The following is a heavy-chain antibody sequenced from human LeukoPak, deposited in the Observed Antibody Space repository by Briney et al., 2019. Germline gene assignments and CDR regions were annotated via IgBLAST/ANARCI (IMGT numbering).Heavy chain of an antibody. V-gene: IGHV3-30*02. J-gene: IGHJ6*03. Sequence: GGSLRLSCAASGFTFSSYEMNWVRQAPGKGLEWVAFIRYDGNNKYYADSVKGRFTMSRDNSKTTLYLQMNSLRAEDTAVYYCAKDCVAAALRRFYMDVWGKGTTVTISS. D-gene: IGHD6-13*01. CDR2: IRYDGNNK. CDR3: AKDCVAAALRRFYMDV. CDR1: GFTFSSYE.